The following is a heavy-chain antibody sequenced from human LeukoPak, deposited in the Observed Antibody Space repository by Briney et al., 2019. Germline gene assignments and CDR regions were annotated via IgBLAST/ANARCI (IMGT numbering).Heavy chain of an antibody. V-gene: IGHV3-21*01. CDR1: GFTFSSYS. CDR3: TRKGYYDSSGYYYVSDRPFDY. D-gene: IGHD3-22*01. J-gene: IGHJ4*02. CDR2: ISSSSSYI. Sequence: PGGSLRLSCAASGFTFSSYSMNWVRQAPGKGLEWVSSISSSSSYIYYADSVKGRFTISRDNSKNTLYLQMNSLRAEDTAVYYCTRKGYYDSSGYYYVSDRPFDYWGQGTLVTVSS.